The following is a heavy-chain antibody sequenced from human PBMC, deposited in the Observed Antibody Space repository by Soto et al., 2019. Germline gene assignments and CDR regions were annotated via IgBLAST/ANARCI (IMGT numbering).Heavy chain of an antibody. CDR1: GYTFTSYA. J-gene: IGHJ5*02. Sequence: GASVKVSCKASGYTFTSYAMHWVRQAPGQRLEWMGWINAGNGNTKYSQEFQGRVTMTADPSTRTAYMDLRSLRSDDTAVYFCARKSSSSSWFDPWGQGTLVTVS. V-gene: IGHV1-3*01. D-gene: IGHD6-6*01. CDR3: ARKSSSSSWFDP. CDR2: INAGNGNT.